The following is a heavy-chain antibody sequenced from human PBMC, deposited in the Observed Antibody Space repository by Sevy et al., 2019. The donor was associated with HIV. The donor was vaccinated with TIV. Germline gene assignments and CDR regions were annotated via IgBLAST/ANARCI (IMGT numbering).Heavy chain of an antibody. CDR3: AGGSYFYESSGRFDH. CDR1: GGSISRYY. D-gene: IGHD3-22*01. CDR2: IYYSGST. V-gene: IGHV4-59*01. Sequence: SETLSLTCSVSGGSISRYYWSWIRQPPGKGLEWIGYIYYSGSTSYNPSLKSRVTISVDTSKNQFSLRLSSVTAADTAVYYCAGGSYFYESSGRFDHWGQGTLVTVSS. J-gene: IGHJ4*02.